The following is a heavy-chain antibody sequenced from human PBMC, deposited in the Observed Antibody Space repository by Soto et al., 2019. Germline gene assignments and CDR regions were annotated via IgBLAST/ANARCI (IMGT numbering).Heavy chain of an antibody. J-gene: IGHJ4*02. V-gene: IGHV3-21*01. CDR1: GFTFSSYS. D-gene: IGHD5-18*01. Sequence: EVQLVESGGGLVEPGGSLRLSCAASGFTFSSYSMNWVRQTPGKGLEWVSSISRSSSHIYHADSVKGRFTISRDNAKNSLYLQMNSLRTEDTAVYYCARTDLRYGSLDYWGQGTLVTVSS. CDR2: ISRSSSHI. CDR3: ARTDLRYGSLDY.